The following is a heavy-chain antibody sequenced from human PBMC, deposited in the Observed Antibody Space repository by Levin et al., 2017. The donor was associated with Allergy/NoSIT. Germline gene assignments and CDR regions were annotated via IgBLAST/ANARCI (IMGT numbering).Heavy chain of an antibody. J-gene: IGHJ5*02. CDR3: AHRVQLERRDGSWFDP. Sequence: VSGPTLVKPTQTLTLTCTFSGFSLSTSGVGVGWIRQPPGKALEWLALIYWDDDKRYSPSLKSRLTITKDTSKNQVVLTMTNMDPVDTATYYCAHRVQLERRDGSWFDPWGQGTLVTVSS. V-gene: IGHV2-5*02. CDR1: GFSLSTSGVG. D-gene: IGHD1-1*01. CDR2: IYWDDDK.